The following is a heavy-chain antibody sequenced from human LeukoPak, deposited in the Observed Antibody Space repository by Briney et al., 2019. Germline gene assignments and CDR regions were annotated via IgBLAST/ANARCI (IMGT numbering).Heavy chain of an antibody. V-gene: IGHV1-18*01. CDR2: ISAYNGNT. CDR3: ARGVRGSPEQWLVL. D-gene: IGHD6-19*01. CDR1: GYTFTSYG. Sequence: ASVKVSCKASGYTFTSYGISWVRQATGQGLEWMGWISAYNGNTNYAQKLQGRVTMTTDTSTSTAYMELRSLRSDDTAVYYCARGVRGSPEQWLVLWGQGTLVTVSS. J-gene: IGHJ4*02.